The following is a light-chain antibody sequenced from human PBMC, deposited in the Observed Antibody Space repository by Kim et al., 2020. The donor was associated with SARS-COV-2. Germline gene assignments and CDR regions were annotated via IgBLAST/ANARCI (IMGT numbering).Light chain of an antibody. CDR3: QHYNTFSFT. Sequence: ASVGDRVTIICRASQSISGWLAWYQQKPGKAPKLLIYGASSLESGVPSRFSGSGSGTDFTLTISSLQPDDFATYYCQHYNTFSFTFGPGTKVDIK. V-gene: IGKV1-5*02. CDR2: GAS. J-gene: IGKJ3*01. CDR1: QSISGW.